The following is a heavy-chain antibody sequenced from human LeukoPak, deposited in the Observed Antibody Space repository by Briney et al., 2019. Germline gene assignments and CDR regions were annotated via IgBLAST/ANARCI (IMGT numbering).Heavy chain of an antibody. CDR1: GYTFTSYG. D-gene: IGHD4-17*01. J-gene: IGHJ6*02. CDR2: ISAYNGNT. CDR3: ARDPTRSRDDDYGDPNDHYYYGMDV. V-gene: IGHV1-18*01. Sequence: ASVKVSCKASGYTFTSYGISWVRQAPGQGLEWMGWISAYNGNTNYAQKLQGRVTMTTDTSTSTAYMELRSLRSDDTAVYYCARDPTRSRDDDYGDPNDHYYYGMDVWGQGTTVTVSS.